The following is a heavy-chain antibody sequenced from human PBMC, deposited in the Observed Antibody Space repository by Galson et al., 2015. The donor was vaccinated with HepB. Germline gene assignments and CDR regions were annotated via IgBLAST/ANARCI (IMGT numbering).Heavy chain of an antibody. CDR1: GFTFSSYS. CDR2: ISSSSSYI. D-gene: IGHD3-9*01. Sequence: SLRLSCAASGFTFSSYSMNWVRQAPGKGLEWVSSISSSSSYIYYADSVKGRFTISRDNAKNSLYLQMNSLRAEDTAVYYCARGDILTGYYGYWGQGTLVTVSS. V-gene: IGHV3-21*01. J-gene: IGHJ4*02. CDR3: ARGDILTGYYGY.